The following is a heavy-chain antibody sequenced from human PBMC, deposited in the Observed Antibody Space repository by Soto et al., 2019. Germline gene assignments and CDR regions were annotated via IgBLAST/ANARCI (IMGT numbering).Heavy chain of an antibody. CDR2: IIPIFGTA. CDR3: ARGEVGLAPAAPEDYYGMDV. CDR1: GGTFSSYA. J-gene: IGHJ6*02. D-gene: IGHD2-2*01. Sequence: QVQLVQSGAEVKKPGSSVKVSCKASGGTFSSYAISWVRQAPGQGLEWMGGIIPIFGTANYAQKFQGRVTITADESTSTAYMELSSLRSEDTAVYYCARGEVGLAPAAPEDYYGMDVWGQGTTVTVSS. V-gene: IGHV1-69*12.